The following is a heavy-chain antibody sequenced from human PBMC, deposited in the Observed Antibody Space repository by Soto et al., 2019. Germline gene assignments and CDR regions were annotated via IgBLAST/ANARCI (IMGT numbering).Heavy chain of an antibody. J-gene: IGHJ4*02. CDR2: ISGSGGST. CDR3: AKQPAPPVPAAIEIDY. Sequence: GGSLRFSCAASGFTFSSYAMSWVRQAPGKGLEWVSAISGSGGSTYYADSVKGRFTISRDNSKNTLYLQMNSLRAEDTAVYYCAKQPAPPVPAAIEIDYWGQGTLVTVSS. D-gene: IGHD2-2*01. CDR1: GFTFSSYA. V-gene: IGHV3-23*01.